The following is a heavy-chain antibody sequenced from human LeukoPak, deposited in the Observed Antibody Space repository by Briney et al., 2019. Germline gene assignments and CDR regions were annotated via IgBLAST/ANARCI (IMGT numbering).Heavy chain of an antibody. CDR1: GGTFNDAW. J-gene: IGHJ4*02. V-gene: IGHV3-15*01. CDR2: IKTKAFGGTT. D-gene: IGHD3-16*01. Sequence: GGSLRLSCEVSGGTFNDAWMSGVRQAPGKGLEGVGRIKTKAFGGTTDYAARVKGRFTISRDDSTNTLYLQMNSLRTEDTAVYYCIAAPSCGSCLSFWGQGTLVTVSS. CDR3: IAAPSCGSCLSF.